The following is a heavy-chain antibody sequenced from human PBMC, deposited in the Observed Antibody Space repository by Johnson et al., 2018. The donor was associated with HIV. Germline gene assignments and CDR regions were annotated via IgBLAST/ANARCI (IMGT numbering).Heavy chain of an antibody. CDR1: GFSFNDYG. J-gene: IGHJ3*02. V-gene: IGHV3-30*02. CDR3: AKDPGRRDPHAFDI. D-gene: IGHD2-15*01. CDR2: IRYDGSNK. Sequence: QVQLVESGGGLVQPGGSLRLSCAASGFSFNDYGMNWVRQAPGKGLEWVAFIRYDGSNKYYADSVKGRFTISRDNSKNTLYLQMNSLRAEDTAVYYCAKDPGRRDPHAFDIWGQGTMVTVSS.